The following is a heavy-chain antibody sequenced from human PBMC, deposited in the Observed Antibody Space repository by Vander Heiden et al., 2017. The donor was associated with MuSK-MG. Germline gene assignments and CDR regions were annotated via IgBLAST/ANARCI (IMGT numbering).Heavy chain of an antibody. V-gene: IGHV3-21*01. J-gene: IGHJ6*02. Sequence: DVQLVESGGGLVKPGGSLRLSCAASGFTFSCHRMNWVRQAPWKGLEWVSSISSRSSYINYADSVKGRFTISRDNAKSSLYLQMNSLRAEDTAVYYCARDDERIQLWLGTSSRIDDKASNYYGMDVWGQGTTVTVSS. CDR3: ARDDERIQLWLGTSSRIDDKASNYYGMDV. D-gene: IGHD5-18*01. CDR2: ISSRSSYI. CDR1: GFTFSCHR.